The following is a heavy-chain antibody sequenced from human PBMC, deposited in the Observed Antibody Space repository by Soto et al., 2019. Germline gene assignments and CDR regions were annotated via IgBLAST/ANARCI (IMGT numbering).Heavy chain of an antibody. J-gene: IGHJ4*01. Sequence: SETLSLTCAVYGGSFSGYYWSWIRQPPGKGLEWIGEINHSGSTNYNPSLKSRVTISVDTSKNQFSLRLSSVTAADTAVYYCARDLVASYYFDYWRHGTLVTV. CDR1: GGSFSGYY. D-gene: IGHD2-8*02. CDR2: INHSGST. CDR3: ARDLVASYYFDY. V-gene: IGHV4-34*01.